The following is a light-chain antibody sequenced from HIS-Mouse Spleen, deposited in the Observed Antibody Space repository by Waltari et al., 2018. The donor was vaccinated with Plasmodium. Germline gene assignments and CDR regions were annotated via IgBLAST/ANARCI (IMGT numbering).Light chain of an antibody. CDR3: CSYAGSSTLV. CDR2: EGS. J-gene: IGLJ2*01. V-gene: IGLV2-23*01. CDR1: SSAVGSYNL. Sequence: QSALTQPASVSGSPGKSITISCTGTSSAVGSYNLVSWYQQHPGKAPKLMIYEGSKRPSGVSNRFSGSKSGNTASLTISGLQAEDEADYYCCSYAGSSTLVFGGGTKLTVL.